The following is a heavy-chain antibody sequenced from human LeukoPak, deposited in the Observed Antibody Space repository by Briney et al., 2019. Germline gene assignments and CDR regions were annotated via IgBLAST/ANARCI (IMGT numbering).Heavy chain of an antibody. CDR1: GFTFSSYG. J-gene: IGHJ4*02. Sequence: PGGTLRLSCAASGFTFSSYGMSWVRQAPGKGLEWVSAISGSGGSTYYADSVKGRFTISRDNAKNTLYLQMNSLRAEDTAVYYCARVVRDYYGSGSKLFDYWGQGTLVTVSS. V-gene: IGHV3-23*01. CDR3: ARVVRDYYGSGSKLFDY. D-gene: IGHD3-10*01. CDR2: ISGSGGST.